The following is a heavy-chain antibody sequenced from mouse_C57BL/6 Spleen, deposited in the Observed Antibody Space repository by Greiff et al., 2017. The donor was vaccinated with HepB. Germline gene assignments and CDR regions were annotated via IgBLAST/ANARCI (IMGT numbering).Heavy chain of an antibody. D-gene: IGHD1-1*01. J-gene: IGHJ2*01. CDR3: AREGNYYGSSWDY. Sequence: QVQLQQSGAELVKPGASVKLSCKASGYTFTSYWMQWVKQRPGQGLEWIGEIDPSDSYTNYNQKFKGKATLTVDTSSSTAYMQLSSLTSEDSAVYYCAREGNYYGSSWDYWGQGTTLTVSS. CDR2: IDPSDSYT. V-gene: IGHV1-50*01. CDR1: GYTFTSYW.